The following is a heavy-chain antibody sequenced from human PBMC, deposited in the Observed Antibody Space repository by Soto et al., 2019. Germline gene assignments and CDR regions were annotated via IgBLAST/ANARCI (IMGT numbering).Heavy chain of an antibody. V-gene: IGHV1-18*01. CDR2: ISAYNGNT. Sequence: QVQLVQSGAEVKKPGASVKVSCKASGYTFTSYGISWVRQAPGQGLEWMGWISAYNGNTNYAQKLQGRVTMTTDTSTSTAYRELKSLGSDDTAGFCLARDLAAAGPFDYWGQGTLVTVSS. D-gene: IGHD6-13*01. CDR3: ARDLAAAGPFDY. CDR1: GYTFTSYG. J-gene: IGHJ4*02.